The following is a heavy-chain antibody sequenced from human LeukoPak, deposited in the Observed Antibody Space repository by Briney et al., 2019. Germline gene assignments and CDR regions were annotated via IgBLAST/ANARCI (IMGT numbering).Heavy chain of an antibody. J-gene: IGHJ4*02. CDR1: GYAFISYG. Sequence: GASVKVSCKASGYAFISYGISWVRQAPGQGLEWMGWISAYNGNTNYAQKFQGRVTMTTDTSTSTAYMELRSLISDDTAVYYCARDVVVVPAAIDYWGQGTLVSVSS. CDR3: ARDVVVVPAAIDY. CDR2: ISAYNGNT. D-gene: IGHD2-2*01. V-gene: IGHV1-18*01.